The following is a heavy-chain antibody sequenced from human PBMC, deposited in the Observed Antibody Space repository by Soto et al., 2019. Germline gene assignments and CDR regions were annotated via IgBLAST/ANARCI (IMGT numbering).Heavy chain of an antibody. CDR1: GYTFTSYA. CDR2: INAGNGNT. D-gene: IGHD1-26*01. Sequence: QVQLVQSGAEEKKPGASVKVSCKASGYTFTSYAMHWVRQAPGQRLEWMGWINAGNGNTKYSQKLQGRGTITRDTSASTAYMELSSLRAEDTAVYYCASSATTADYYYGMDVWGQGTTVTVSS. J-gene: IGHJ6*02. CDR3: ASSATTADYYYGMDV. V-gene: IGHV1-3*05.